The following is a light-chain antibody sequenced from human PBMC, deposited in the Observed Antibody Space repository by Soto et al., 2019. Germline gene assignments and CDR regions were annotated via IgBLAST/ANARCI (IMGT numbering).Light chain of an antibody. CDR1: QSVSSY. CDR2: DAS. V-gene: IGKV3-11*01. J-gene: IGKJ5*01. Sequence: IVLTQSPATLSVSPGERATLSCRASQSVSSYLAWYQQKPGQAPRLLIYDASNRATGIPARFSGSGSGTDFTLTITRLEPEDSAVYFCQQYTGPPTTFGQGTRLEIK. CDR3: QQYTGPPTT.